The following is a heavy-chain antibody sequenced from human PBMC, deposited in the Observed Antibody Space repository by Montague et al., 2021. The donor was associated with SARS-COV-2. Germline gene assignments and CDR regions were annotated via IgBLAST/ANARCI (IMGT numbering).Heavy chain of an antibody. CDR1: GGSFSGYY. CDR2: INHSGST. CDR3: ARGRTVTTFYYYYYYGMDV. V-gene: IGHV4-34*01. D-gene: IGHD4-17*01. Sequence: SETLSLTCAVYGGSFSGYYWSWIRQPPGKGLEWIGEINHSGSTNYNPSLKSRVTISVDTSKNLFSLKLSSVTAADTAVYYCARGRTVTTFYYYYYYGMDVWGQGTTVTVSS. J-gene: IGHJ6*02.